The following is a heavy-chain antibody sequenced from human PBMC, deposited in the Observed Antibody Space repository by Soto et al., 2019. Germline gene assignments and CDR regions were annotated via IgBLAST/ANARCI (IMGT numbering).Heavy chain of an antibody. D-gene: IGHD2-2*01. J-gene: IGHJ5*02. CDR1: GYTFTGYY. V-gene: IGHV1-2*04. CDR3: ARDFFYPPLGGQLPGGRFDP. CDR2: INPNSGGT. Sequence: ASVKVSCKASGYTFTGYYMHWVRQAPGQGLEWMGWINPNSGGTNYAQKFQGWVTMTRDTSISTAYMELSRLRSDDTAVYYCARDFFYPPLGGQLPGGRFDPWGQGTLVTVSS.